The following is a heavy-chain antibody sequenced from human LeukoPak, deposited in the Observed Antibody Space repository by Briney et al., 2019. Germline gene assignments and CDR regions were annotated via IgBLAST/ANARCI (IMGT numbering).Heavy chain of an antibody. V-gene: IGHV4-59*08. CDR3: ARLYSYDCSGGSCYGNYYYYYMDV. J-gene: IGHJ6*03. CDR1: GGSISSYY. Sequence: SETLSLTCTVSGGSISSYYWSWIRQPPGKGLEWIGYIYYSGNTNYNPSLKSRVTTSVDTSKNQSSLKLSSVTAADTAVYYCARLYSYDCSGGSCYGNYYYYYMDVWGKGTTVTVSS. D-gene: IGHD2-15*01. CDR2: IYYSGNT.